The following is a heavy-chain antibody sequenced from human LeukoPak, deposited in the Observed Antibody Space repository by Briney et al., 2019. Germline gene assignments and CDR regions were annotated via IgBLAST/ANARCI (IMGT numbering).Heavy chain of an antibody. CDR2: IYYSGST. J-gene: IGHJ5*02. CDR1: GGSFSGYY. V-gene: IGHV4-34*01. D-gene: IGHD6-13*01. CDR3: ARGYSSTWFQFDP. Sequence: SETLSLTCAVYGGSFSGYYWSWIRQPPGKGLEWIGSIYYSGSTYSNPSLKSRVTISVDRSKNQVSLKLSSVTAADTAVYYCARGYSSTWFQFDPWGQGTLVTVSS.